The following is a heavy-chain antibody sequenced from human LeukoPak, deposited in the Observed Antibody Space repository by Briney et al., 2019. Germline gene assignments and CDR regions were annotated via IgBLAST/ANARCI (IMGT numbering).Heavy chain of an antibody. J-gene: IGHJ4*02. V-gene: IGHV5-51*01. CDR3: ARQRVEMATAPIGDFDY. D-gene: IGHD5-24*01. Sequence: GESLKISCKASGYSFTSYWIGWVRQMPGKGLEWMGIIYPGDSDTRYSPSFQGQVTISADKSISTAYLQWSSLKASDTAMYYCARQRVEMATAPIGDFDYWGQGTLVTVSS. CDR1: GYSFTSYW. CDR2: IYPGDSDT.